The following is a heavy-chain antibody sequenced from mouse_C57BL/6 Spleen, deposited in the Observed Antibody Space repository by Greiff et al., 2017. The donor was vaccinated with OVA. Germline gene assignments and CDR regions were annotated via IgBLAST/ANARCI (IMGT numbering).Heavy chain of an antibody. V-gene: IGHV1-61*01. CDR3: ASGGPYYYGSDYFDY. Sequence: QVQLQQPGAELVRPGSSVKLSCKASGYTFTSYWMDWVKQRPGQGLEWIGNIYPSDSETHYNQKFKDKATLTVDKSSSTAYMQLSSLTSEDSAVYYCASGGPYYYGSDYFDYWGQGTTRTVSS. J-gene: IGHJ2*01. D-gene: IGHD1-1*01. CDR1: GYTFTSYW. CDR2: IYPSDSET.